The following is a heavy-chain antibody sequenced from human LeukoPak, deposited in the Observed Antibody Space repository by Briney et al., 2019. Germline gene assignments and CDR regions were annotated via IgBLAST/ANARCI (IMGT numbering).Heavy chain of an antibody. Sequence: GASVKVSCKASGYTFTGYYTHWVRQAPGQGLEWMGWINPNSGGTNYAQKFQGRVTMTRDTSISTAYMELSRLRSDDTAVYYCARAAAGTGGYFDYWGQGTLVTVSS. J-gene: IGHJ4*02. CDR3: ARAAAGTGGYFDY. V-gene: IGHV1-2*02. D-gene: IGHD6-13*01. CDR2: INPNSGGT. CDR1: GYTFTGYY.